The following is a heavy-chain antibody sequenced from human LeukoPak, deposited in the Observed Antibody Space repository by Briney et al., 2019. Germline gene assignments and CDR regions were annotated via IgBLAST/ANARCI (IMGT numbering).Heavy chain of an antibody. CDR1: GYTFTNYF. J-gene: IGHJ4*02. CDR2: ITSSGGDT. Sequence: ASVKVSCKASGYTFTNYFMHWVRQAPGQRLEWVGMITSSGGDTTYAQKFKGRVTMTRDTSTRTVYMEVSSLTSEDTAVYYCARELRRGGYNWGCDHWGQGTLVTVSS. CDR3: ARELRRGGYNWGCDH. D-gene: IGHD5-24*01. V-gene: IGHV1-46*01.